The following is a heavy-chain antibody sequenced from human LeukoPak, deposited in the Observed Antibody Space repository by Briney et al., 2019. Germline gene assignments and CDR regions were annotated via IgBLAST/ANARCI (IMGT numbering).Heavy chain of an antibody. CDR1: GFTFAAYA. CDR2: ISGVVGST. CDR3: AKGFSVLASNHYYYYYGMDV. V-gene: IGHV3-43*02. J-gene: IGHJ6*02. Sequence: SLRLSCAVSGFTFAAYATTWARYGRGKGMDWVCFISGVVGSTYYADSVKGRFTISRDNSKNSLYLQMNSLRTEDTALYYCAKGFSVLASNHYYYYYGMDVWGQGTTVTVSS. D-gene: IGHD3-3*01.